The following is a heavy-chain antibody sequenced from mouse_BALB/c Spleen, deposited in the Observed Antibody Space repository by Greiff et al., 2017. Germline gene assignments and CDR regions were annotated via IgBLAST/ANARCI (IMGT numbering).Heavy chain of an antibody. CDR1: GFNIKDTY. CDR3: AREYGNYDYAMDY. D-gene: IGHD2-10*02. J-gene: IGHJ4*01. V-gene: IGHV14-3*02. Sequence: DVKLVESGAELVKPGASVKLSCTASGFNIKDTYMHWVKQRPEQGLEWIGRIDPANGNTKYDPKFQGKATITADTSSNTAYLQLSSLTSEDTAVYYCAREYGNYDYAMDYWGQGTSVTVSS. CDR2: IDPANGNT.